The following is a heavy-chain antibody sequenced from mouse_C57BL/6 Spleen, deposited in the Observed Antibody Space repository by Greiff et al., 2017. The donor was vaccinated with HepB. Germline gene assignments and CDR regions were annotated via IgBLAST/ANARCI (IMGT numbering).Heavy chain of an antibody. CDR2: IRSKSNNYAT. CDR1: GFSFNTYA. J-gene: IGHJ2*01. CDR3: VRHYESYFDY. D-gene: IGHD2-3*01. V-gene: IGHV10-1*01. Sequence: EVQLVESGGGLVQPKGSLKLSCAASGFSFNTYAMNWVRQAPGKGLEWVARIRSKSNNYATYYADSVKDRCTISRDDSESMLYLQMNNLKTEDTAMYYCVRHYESYFDYWGQGTTLTVSS.